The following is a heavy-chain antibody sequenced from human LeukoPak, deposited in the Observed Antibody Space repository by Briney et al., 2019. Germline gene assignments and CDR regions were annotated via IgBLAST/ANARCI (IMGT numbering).Heavy chain of an antibody. CDR1: GFTFSSYA. V-gene: IGHV3-23*01. CDR2: ISSSGGST. D-gene: IGHD3-22*01. J-gene: IGHJ6*03. Sequence: HPGGSLRLSCAASGFTFSSYAMSWVRQAPGKGLEWVSAISSSGGSTYYADSVKGRFTNSRDNSKNTLYLQMNSLRAEDTAMYYCARDVYDSSGNYYYYYMDVWGKGTTVTVSS. CDR3: ARDVYDSSGNYYYYYMDV.